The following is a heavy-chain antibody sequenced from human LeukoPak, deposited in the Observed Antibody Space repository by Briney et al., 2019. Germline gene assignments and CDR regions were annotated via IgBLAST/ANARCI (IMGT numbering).Heavy chain of an antibody. J-gene: IGHJ4*02. Sequence: TGGSLRLSCAVSGFTVSSNYMSWVRQAPGKGLEWVSYISSSSAYTNYADSVKGRFTISRDNAKNSLSLQMNGLRAEDTAVYYCARARGMDDYGDFRIKWGQGTLVTVSS. V-gene: IGHV3-11*06. CDR1: GFTVSSNY. D-gene: IGHD4-17*01. CDR2: ISSSSAYT. CDR3: ARARGMDDYGDFRIK.